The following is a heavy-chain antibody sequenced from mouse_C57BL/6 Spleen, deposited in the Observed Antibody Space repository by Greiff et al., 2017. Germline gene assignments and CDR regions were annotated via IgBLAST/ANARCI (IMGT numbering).Heavy chain of an antibody. V-gene: IGHV1-26*01. CDR3: ARGCDYGSSYWYFDV. CDR1: GYTFTDYY. J-gene: IGHJ1*03. Sequence: EVQLQPSGPELVKPGASVKISCKASGYTFTDYYMNWVKQSPGKSLEWIGDITPNNGGTSYNQKFKGKATLTVDKSYSTAYMDLRILTSEDSSVYYCARGCDYGSSYWYFDVWGTGTTVTGSS. CDR2: ITPNNGGT. D-gene: IGHD1-1*01.